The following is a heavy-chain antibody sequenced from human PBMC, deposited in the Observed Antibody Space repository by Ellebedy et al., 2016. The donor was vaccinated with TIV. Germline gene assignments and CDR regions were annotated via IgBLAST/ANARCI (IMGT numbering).Heavy chain of an antibody. V-gene: IGHV4-59*01. CDR1: GGSISSYS. CDR3: ARVGYYYDSSGYYPTPLLYFDY. CDR2: IYYSGST. J-gene: IGHJ4*02. Sequence: MPSETLSLTCTVSGGSISSYSWSWIRQPPGKGLEWIGYIYYSGSTNYNPSLKSRVTISVDTSKNQFSLKLRSVTAADTAVYYCARVGYYYDSSGYYPTPLLYFDYWGQGTLVTVSS. D-gene: IGHD3-22*01.